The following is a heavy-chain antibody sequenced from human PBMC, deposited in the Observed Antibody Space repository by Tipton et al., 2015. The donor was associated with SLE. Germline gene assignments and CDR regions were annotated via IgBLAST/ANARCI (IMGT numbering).Heavy chain of an antibody. CDR1: GFTFSSYA. J-gene: IGHJ4*02. CDR3: AKTYYYDSSGYLYYFDY. Sequence: GSLRLSCAASGFTFSSYAMSWVRQAPGKGLEWVSAISGSGGSTYYADSVKGRFTLSRDNSKNTLYLQMNSLRAEDTAVYYCAKTYYYDSSGYLYYFDYWGQGTLVTVSS. CDR2: ISGSGGST. D-gene: IGHD3-22*01. V-gene: IGHV3-23*01.